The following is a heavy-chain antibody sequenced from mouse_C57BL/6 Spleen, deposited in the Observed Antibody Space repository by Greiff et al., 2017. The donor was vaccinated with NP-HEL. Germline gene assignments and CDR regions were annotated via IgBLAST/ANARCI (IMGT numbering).Heavy chain of an antibody. D-gene: IGHD1-2*01. CDR3: ARTARIKS. J-gene: IGHJ2*01. CDR1: GYSITSGYG. Sequence: VQLQQSGPGLVKPSQSLSLTCTVTGYSITSGYGWNWIRQFPGNKLEWMGYISYSGSTNYNPSLKSRISITRDTYKNQFFLQLNSVTTDDTATYYCARTARIKSWGQGTTLTVSS. CDR2: ISYSGST. V-gene: IGHV3-2*02.